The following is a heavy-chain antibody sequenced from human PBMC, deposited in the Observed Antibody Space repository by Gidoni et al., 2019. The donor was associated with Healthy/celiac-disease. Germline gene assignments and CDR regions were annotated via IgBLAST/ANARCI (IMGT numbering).Heavy chain of an antibody. V-gene: IGHV5-51*03. CDR3: ARSSRDGYEPDAFDI. J-gene: IGHJ3*02. Sequence: EVQLVQSGAEVKKPGESLKISCKGSGYSSTSYWIGWVRQMPGKGLEWMGIIYPGDSDTRYSPSFQGQVTISADKSISTAYLQWSSLKASDTAMYYCARSSRDGYEPDAFDIWGQGTMVTVSS. CDR2: IYPGDSDT. D-gene: IGHD5-12*01. CDR1: GYSSTSYW.